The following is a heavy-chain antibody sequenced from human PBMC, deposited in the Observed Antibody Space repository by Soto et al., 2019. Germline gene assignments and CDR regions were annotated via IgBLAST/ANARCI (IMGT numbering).Heavy chain of an antibody. D-gene: IGHD1-26*01. CDR1: GFSFTNAW. CDR3: TTIIPKGKWEFVP. CDR2: IKSKTDGATT. Sequence: PGGSLRLSCAASGFSFTNAWMSWVRQAPGEGLEWIGRIKSKTDGATTDYAGPVKGRFTISRDDSKKTLYMQMNGLKTEDTALYYCTTIIPKGKWEFVPWGQGTLVTVSS. V-gene: IGHV3-15*05. J-gene: IGHJ5*02.